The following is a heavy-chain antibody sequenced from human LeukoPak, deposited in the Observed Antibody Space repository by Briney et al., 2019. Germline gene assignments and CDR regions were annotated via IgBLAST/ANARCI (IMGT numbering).Heavy chain of an antibody. CDR3: ARDPYPHYCSSTSCYTEEIDY. CDR2: INPNSGGT. J-gene: IGHJ4*02. D-gene: IGHD2-2*02. Sequence: ASVTVSCKASGYTFTGYYMHWVRQAPGQGLEWMGWINPNSGGTNYAQKFQGRVTMTRGTSISTAYMELSRLRSDDTAVYYCARDPYPHYCSSTSCYTEEIDYWGQGTLVTVSS. CDR1: GYTFTGYY. V-gene: IGHV1-2*02.